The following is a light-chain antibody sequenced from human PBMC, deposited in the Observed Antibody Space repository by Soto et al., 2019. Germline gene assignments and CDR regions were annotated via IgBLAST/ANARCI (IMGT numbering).Light chain of an antibody. CDR3: PQYHNWPPPYT. V-gene: IGKV3-15*01. Sequence: EIVMTQSPATLSVSPGERATLSCRASQTISSNLAWYQQKPGQSPRLIIHGASTRATGVPARFSGSGYGTDFTLSISSLQSEDFAVYYCPQYHNWPPPYTFGQGTKLQLK. CDR1: QTISSN. J-gene: IGKJ2*01. CDR2: GAS.